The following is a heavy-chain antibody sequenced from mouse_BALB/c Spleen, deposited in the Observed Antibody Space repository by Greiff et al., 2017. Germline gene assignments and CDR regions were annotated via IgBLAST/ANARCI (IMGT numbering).Heavy chain of an antibody. D-gene: IGHD1-1*01. V-gene: IGHV5-9-1*01. CDR2: ISSGGSYT. CDR1: GFTFSRYA. J-gene: IGHJ1*01. Sequence: EVMLVESGGGLVKPGGSLKLSCAASGFTFSRYAMSWVRQTPEKRLEWVATISSGGSYTYYPDSVKGRFTISRDNAKNTLYLQMSSLRSEDTAMYYCARRYGSSYGYFDVWGAGTTVTVSS. CDR3: ARRYGSSYGYFDV.